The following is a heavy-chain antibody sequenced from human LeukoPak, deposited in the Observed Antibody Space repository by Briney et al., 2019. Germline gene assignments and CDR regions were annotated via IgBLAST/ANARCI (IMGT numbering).Heavy chain of an antibody. Sequence: EASVKVSCKASGGTFSSYAISWVRQAPGQGLEWMGRIIPILSIANYAQKFQGRVTITADKSTSTAYMELSSLRSEDTAVYYCARGVAPAAMDYWGQGTLVTVSS. CDR3: ARGVAPAAMDY. V-gene: IGHV1-69*04. CDR1: GGTFSSYA. CDR2: IIPILSIA. J-gene: IGHJ4*02. D-gene: IGHD2-2*01.